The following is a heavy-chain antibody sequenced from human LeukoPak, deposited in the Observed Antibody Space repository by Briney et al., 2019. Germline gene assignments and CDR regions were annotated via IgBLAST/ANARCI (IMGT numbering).Heavy chain of an antibody. Sequence: PGGSLRLSCAASGFTFSSYSMNCVRQAPGKGLEWVSSISSSSSYIYYAASVKGRFTISRDNAKNSLYLQMNSLRAEDTAVYYCARDYDFWSGYYRGFDYWGQGTLVTVSS. J-gene: IGHJ4*02. CDR2: ISSSSSYI. CDR3: ARDYDFWSGYYRGFDY. D-gene: IGHD3-3*01. CDR1: GFTFSSYS. V-gene: IGHV3-21*01.